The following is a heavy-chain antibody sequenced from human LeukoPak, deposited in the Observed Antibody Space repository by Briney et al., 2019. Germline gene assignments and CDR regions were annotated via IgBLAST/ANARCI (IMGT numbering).Heavy chain of an antibody. Sequence: GGSLRLSCAASGFTFSSYAVSWVRQAPGKGLEWVSAISGSGGSTYYTDSVKGRFTISRDNSKNTLYLQMNSLRAEDTAVYYCANGRDGYNFDYWGQGTLVTVSS. CDR2: ISGSGGST. CDR1: GFTFSSYA. V-gene: IGHV3-23*01. CDR3: ANGRDGYNFDY. J-gene: IGHJ4*02. D-gene: IGHD5-24*01.